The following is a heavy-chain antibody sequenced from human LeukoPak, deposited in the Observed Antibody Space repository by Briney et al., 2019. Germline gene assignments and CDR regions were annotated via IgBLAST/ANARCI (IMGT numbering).Heavy chain of an antibody. CDR2: INHSGST. CDR3: ARDRHDCTNGVCWAFDY. V-gene: IGHV4-34*01. CDR1: GGSFSGYY. Sequence: PSETLSLTCAVYGGSFSGYYWSWIRQPPGKGLEWIGEINHSGSTNYNPSLKSRVTISVDTSKNQFSLKLSSVTAADTAVYYCARDRHDCTNGVCWAFDYWGQGTLVTVSS. D-gene: IGHD2-8*01. J-gene: IGHJ4*02.